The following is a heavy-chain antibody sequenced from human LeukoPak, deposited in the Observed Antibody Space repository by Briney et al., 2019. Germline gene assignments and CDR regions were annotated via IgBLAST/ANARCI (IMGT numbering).Heavy chain of an antibody. CDR1: GFTFSSYD. CDR3: ARAANNYYYYYMDV. Sequence: GGSLRLSCAASGFTFSSYDMHWVRQATGKGLEWVSTIGTAGDTYYPGSVKGRFTISRESANNSLYLQMNSLRAGDTAVYYCARAANNYYYYYMDVWGKGTTVTISS. J-gene: IGHJ6*03. CDR2: IGTAGDT. V-gene: IGHV3-13*01. D-gene: IGHD2-8*01.